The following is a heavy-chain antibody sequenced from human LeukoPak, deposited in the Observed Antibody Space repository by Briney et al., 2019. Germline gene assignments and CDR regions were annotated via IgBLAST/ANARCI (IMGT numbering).Heavy chain of an antibody. CDR2: IRSKTNNYAT. V-gene: IGHV3-73*01. J-gene: IGHJ4*02. CDR1: GFTFSGSA. CDR3: IRHAASGGSGVDY. D-gene: IGHD3-10*01. Sequence: PGGSLRLSCAASGFTFSGSAMHWVRQASGKGLERVGRIRSKTNNYATVYAASVKDRFTISRDDSKNTAYLQMNSLKTEDTAVSYCIRHAASGGSGVDYWGQGTLVTVSS.